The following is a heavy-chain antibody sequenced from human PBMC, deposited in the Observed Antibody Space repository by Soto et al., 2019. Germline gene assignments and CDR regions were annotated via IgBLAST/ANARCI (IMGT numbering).Heavy chain of an antibody. D-gene: IGHD3-10*01. J-gene: IGHJ6*02. CDR1: GGSISSYY. CDR3: ASLGDYYGSGSYYRTYYYYGMDV. CDR2: IYYSGST. Sequence: PSETLSLTCTVSGGSISSYYWSWIRQPPGKGLEWIGYIYYSGSTNYNPSLKSRVTISVGTSKNQFSLKLSSVTAADTAVYYCASLGDYYGSGSYYRTYYYYGMDVWGQGTTVTVSS. V-gene: IGHV4-59*12.